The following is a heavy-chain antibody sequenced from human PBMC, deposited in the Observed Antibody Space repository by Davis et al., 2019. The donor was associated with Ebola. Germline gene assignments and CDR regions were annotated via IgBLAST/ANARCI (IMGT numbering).Heavy chain of an antibody. D-gene: IGHD3-16*02. J-gene: IGHJ4*02. CDR1: GYTFTSYG. V-gene: IGHV1-18*01. Sequence: ASVKVSCKASGYTFTSYGISWVRQPPAQGLEWMGWISAYNGNTNYAQKLQGRVTMTTDTSTSTAYMELRSLRSDDTAVYYCARAPYYDYIWGSYRKKYYFDYWGQGTLVTVSS. CDR3: ARAPYYDYIWGSYRKKYYFDY. CDR2: ISAYNGNT.